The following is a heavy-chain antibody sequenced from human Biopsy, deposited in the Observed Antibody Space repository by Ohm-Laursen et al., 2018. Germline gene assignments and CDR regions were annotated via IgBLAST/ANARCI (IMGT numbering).Heavy chain of an antibody. V-gene: IGHV4-59*07. CDR2: IYYSGST. J-gene: IGHJ6*02. CDR1: GGSISSDY. CDR3: ARGTNSTGWPYYYFYGMEV. Sequence: SDTLSLTCTASGGSISSDYWSWIRQTPGKGLEWIGYIYYSGSTNYNPSLKSRVTISVDTSKNQFSLRLNSVTAADTAVYYCARGTNSTGWPYYYFYGMEVWGQGTTVTVSS. D-gene: IGHD2/OR15-2a*01.